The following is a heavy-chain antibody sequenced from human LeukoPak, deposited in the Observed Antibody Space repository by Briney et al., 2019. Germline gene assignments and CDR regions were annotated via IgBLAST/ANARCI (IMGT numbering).Heavy chain of an antibody. CDR3: VVYGQGAFDI. Sequence: SETLSLTCTVSGGSVSNSLYYWSWIRQPPGKGLEWIGYIYYSGSTYYNPSLKSRVTISVDTSKNQFSLKLSSVTAADTAVYYCVVYGQGAFDIWGQGTMVTVSS. D-gene: IGHD2/OR15-2a*01. CDR1: GGSVSNSLYY. CDR2: IYYSGST. V-gene: IGHV4-30-4*08. J-gene: IGHJ3*02.